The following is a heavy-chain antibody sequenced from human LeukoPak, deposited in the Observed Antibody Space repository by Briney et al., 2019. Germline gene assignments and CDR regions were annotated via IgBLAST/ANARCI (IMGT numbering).Heavy chain of an antibody. Sequence: SETLSLTCTVSGGSISSSSYYWRWIRQPPGKVLEGIGSIYYSGSTYYNPSLKIRVTISVYTSKNQFSLKLSSVTAADTAVYYCARSYYCDSSGYPYWGQGTLVTVSS. CDR1: GGSISSSSYY. CDR2: IYYSGST. CDR3: ARSYYCDSSGYPY. J-gene: IGHJ4*02. D-gene: IGHD3-22*01. V-gene: IGHV4-39*01.